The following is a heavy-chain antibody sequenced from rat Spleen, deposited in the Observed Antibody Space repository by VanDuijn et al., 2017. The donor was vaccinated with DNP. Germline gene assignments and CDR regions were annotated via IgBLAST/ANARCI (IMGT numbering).Heavy chain of an antibody. J-gene: IGHJ2*01. CDR2: ISYSGST. V-gene: IGHV3-1*01. CDR3: ARLVTTDYFDY. Sequence: EVQLQESGPGLVKPAQSLSLTCSVTGYSITSNYWAWIRKFPGNKMEWIGHISYSGSTSYNPSLKSRISITRDTSKNQFFLQLNSVTTEDTATYYCARLVTTDYFDYWGQGVMVTVSS. D-gene: IGHD1-1*01. CDR1: GYSITSNY.